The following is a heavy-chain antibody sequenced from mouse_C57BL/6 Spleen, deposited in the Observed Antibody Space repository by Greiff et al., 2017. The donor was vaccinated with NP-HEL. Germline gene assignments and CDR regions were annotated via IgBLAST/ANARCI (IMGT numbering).Heavy chain of an antibody. V-gene: IGHV5-17*01. CDR2: ISSGSSTI. Sequence: EVKLVESGGGLVKPGGSLKLSCAASGFTFSDYGMHWVRQAPEKGLEWVAYISSGSSTIYYADTVKGRFTISRDNAKNTLFLQMTSLRSEDTAMYYCARELLRYNWYFEVWGTGTTVTVSS. CDR3: ARELLRYNWYFEV. CDR1: GFTFSDYG. D-gene: IGHD1-1*01. J-gene: IGHJ1*03.